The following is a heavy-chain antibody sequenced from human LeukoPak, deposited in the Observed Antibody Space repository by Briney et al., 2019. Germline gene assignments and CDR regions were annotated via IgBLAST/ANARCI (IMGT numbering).Heavy chain of an antibody. V-gene: IGHV3-7*01. Sequence: GGSLRLSCAAPGFTFSGYWMSWVRQAPGKGLEWVANINQDGSEKYYVDSVKGRFTISRDNAKNSLFLQMGSLRVEDTAVYYCARESTAGYNSSWYGFRNWGQGTLVSVSS. J-gene: IGHJ1*01. CDR1: GFTFSGYW. CDR2: INQDGSEK. D-gene: IGHD6-13*01. CDR3: ARESTAGYNSSWYGFRN.